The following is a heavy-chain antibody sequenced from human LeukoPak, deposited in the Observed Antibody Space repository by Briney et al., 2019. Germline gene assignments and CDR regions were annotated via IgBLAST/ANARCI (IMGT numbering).Heavy chain of an antibody. D-gene: IGHD3-9*01. CDR3: ARTGADYDILTGYYTNFYYFDY. CDR1: GGSFSGYY. V-gene: IGHV4-34*01. J-gene: IGHJ4*02. CDR2: INHSGST. Sequence: SETLSLTCAVYGGSFSGYYWSWIRQPPGKGLEWIGEINHSGSTNYNPSLKSRVTISVDTSKNQFSLKLSSVTAADTAVYYCARTGADYDILTGYYTNFYYFDYWGQGTLVTVSS.